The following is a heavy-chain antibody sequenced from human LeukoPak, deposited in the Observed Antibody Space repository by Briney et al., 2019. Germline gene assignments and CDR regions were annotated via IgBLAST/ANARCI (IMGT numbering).Heavy chain of an antibody. V-gene: IGHV3-66*01. D-gene: IGHD1-26*01. CDR1: GFTVSTNY. Sequence: GGSLRLSCAASGFTVSTNYMSWVRQAPGKGLEWVSVIYSGGSTYYADSVKGRFTISRDISKITLYLQMNSLRAEDTAVYYCARGSGSYYWFDYWGQGTLVTVSS. CDR2: IYSGGST. J-gene: IGHJ4*02. CDR3: ARGSGSYYWFDY.